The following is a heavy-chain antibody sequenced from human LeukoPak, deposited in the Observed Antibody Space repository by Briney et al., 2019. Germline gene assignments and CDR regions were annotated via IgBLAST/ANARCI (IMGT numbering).Heavy chain of an antibody. CDR1: GYPFTTYE. V-gene: IGHV1-8*01. CDR2: VHPNSGNT. CDR3: ARGPRNGP. Sequence: ASVKVSCKTSGYPFTTYEINWVRQAAGHGLEWMGWVHPNSGNTAYAQKFQGRVTMTRDTSISTTYMELSGLRSDDTAVYFCARGPRNGPWGQGTLVTVSS. J-gene: IGHJ5*02. D-gene: IGHD1-1*01.